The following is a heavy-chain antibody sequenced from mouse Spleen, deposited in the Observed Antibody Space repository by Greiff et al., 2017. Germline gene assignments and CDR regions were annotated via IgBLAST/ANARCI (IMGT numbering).Heavy chain of an antibody. CDR2: ISYDGSN. D-gene: IGHD2-10*02. V-gene: IGHV3-6*02. CDR1: GYSITSGYY. J-gene: IGHJ3*01. CDR3: ARDAGMTGFAY. Sequence: DVQLVESGPGLVKPSQSLSLTCSVTGYSITSGYYWNWIRQFPGNKLEWMGYISYDGSNNYNPSLKNRISITRDTSKNQFFLKLNSVTTEDTATYYCARDAGMTGFAYWGQGTLVTVSA.